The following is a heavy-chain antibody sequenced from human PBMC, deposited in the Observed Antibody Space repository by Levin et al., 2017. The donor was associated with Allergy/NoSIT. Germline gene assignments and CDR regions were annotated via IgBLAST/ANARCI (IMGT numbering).Heavy chain of an antibody. CDR2: ISYDGSNK. CDR3: AKDLAVAGTTTNYYYYYYGMDV. CDR1: GFTFSSYG. J-gene: IGHJ6*02. V-gene: IGHV3-30*18. D-gene: IGHD6-19*01. Sequence: GGSLRLSCAASGFTFSSYGMHWVRQAPGKGLEWVAVISYDGSNKYYADSVKGRFTISRDNSKNTLYLQMNSLRAEDTAVYYCAKDLAVAGTTTNYYYYYYGMDVWGQGTTVTVSS.